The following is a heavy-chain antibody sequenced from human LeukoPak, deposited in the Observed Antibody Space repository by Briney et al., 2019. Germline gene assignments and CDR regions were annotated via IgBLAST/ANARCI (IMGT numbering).Heavy chain of an antibody. J-gene: IGHJ3*02. CDR2: ISSSGSYI. CDR1: GFTFSSYS. D-gene: IGHD1-26*01. V-gene: IGHV3-21*01. Sequence: GGSLRLSCAASGFTFSSYSMNWVRQAPGKGLEWVSSISSSGSYIYYADSVKGRFTISRDNAKNSLYLQMNSLRAEDTAVYYCARDGWYSGSYDAFDIWGQGTMVTVSS. CDR3: ARDGWYSGSYDAFDI.